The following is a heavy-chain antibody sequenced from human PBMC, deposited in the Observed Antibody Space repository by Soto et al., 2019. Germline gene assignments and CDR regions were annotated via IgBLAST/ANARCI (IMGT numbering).Heavy chain of an antibody. CDR2: IWYDGSNK. Sequence: QVQLVESGGGVVQPGRSLRVSCAASGFTFSSYGMHWVRQAPGKGLEWVAVIWYDGSNKYYADSVKGRFTISRDNSKNTLYLQMNSLRAEDTAVYYCARFKDGYNFYFDYWGQGTLVTVSS. CDR3: ARFKDGYNFYFDY. J-gene: IGHJ4*02. V-gene: IGHV3-33*01. CDR1: GFTFSSYG. D-gene: IGHD5-12*01.